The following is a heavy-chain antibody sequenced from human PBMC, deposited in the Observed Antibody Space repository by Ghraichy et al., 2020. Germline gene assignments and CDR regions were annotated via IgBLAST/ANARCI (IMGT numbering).Heavy chain of an antibody. D-gene: IGHD1-26*01. J-gene: IGHJ4*02. CDR1: GYTLTELS. CDR3: ATDPQVAPSGSYYIDY. V-gene: IGHV1-24*01. Sequence: APVKVSCKVSGYTLTELSMHWVRQAPGKGLEWMGGFDPEDGETIYAQKFQGRVTMTEDTSTDTAYMELSSLRSEDTAVYYCATDPQVAPSGSYYIDYWGQGTLVNVSA. CDR2: FDPEDGET.